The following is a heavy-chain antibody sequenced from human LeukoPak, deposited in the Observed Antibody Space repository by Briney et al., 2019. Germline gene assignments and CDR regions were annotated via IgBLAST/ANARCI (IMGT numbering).Heavy chain of an antibody. Sequence: SETLPLTCTVSGGSISTSSYYWGWIRQPPGKGLEWIGSIYYSGSTYYNPSLKSRVTISVDTSKNQFSLRLSSVTAADTAVYHCARRSSDSHNYFDYWGQGTLVTVSS. V-gene: IGHV4-39*01. J-gene: IGHJ4*02. CDR2: IYYSGST. D-gene: IGHD2-21*02. CDR1: GGSISTSSYY. CDR3: ARRSSDSHNYFDY.